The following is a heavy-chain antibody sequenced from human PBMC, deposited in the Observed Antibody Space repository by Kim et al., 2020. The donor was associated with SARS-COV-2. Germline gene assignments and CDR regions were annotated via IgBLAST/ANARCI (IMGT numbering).Heavy chain of an antibody. V-gene: IGHV4-39*01. J-gene: IGHJ4*02. D-gene: IGHD1-1*01. CDR2: IFSSGST. Sequence: SETLSLTCTVSGGSISSSGYYWVWLRQPPGKGLEWIGTIFSSGSTDYNPSLKSRVTMSVDTSKNQFSLGLTSVTAADTAVYYCARRLSGTRFETWGQGILVTVSS. CDR3: ARRLSGTRFET. CDR1: GGSISSSGYY.